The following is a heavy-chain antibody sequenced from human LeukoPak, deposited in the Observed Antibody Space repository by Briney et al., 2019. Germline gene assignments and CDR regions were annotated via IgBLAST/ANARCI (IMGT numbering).Heavy chain of an antibody. CDR2: ISGGST. Sequence: PGGSLRLSCAASGFTFSSYAMSWVRQAPGKGLEWVSAISGGSTYYADSVKGRFTISRDNSKNTLYLQMNSLRAEDTAVYYCAKVPAIAAAGPFDYWGQGTLVTVSS. CDR3: AKVPAIAAAGPFDY. J-gene: IGHJ4*02. V-gene: IGHV3-23*01. D-gene: IGHD6-13*01. CDR1: GFTFSSYA.